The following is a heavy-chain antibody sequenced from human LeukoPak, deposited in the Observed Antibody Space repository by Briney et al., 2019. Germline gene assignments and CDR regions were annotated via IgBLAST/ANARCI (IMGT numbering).Heavy chain of an antibody. Sequence: PSETLSLTCAVYGGSFSGYYWSWIRQPPGKGLEWIGEINHSGSTNYTPSLKSRVTISVDTSKNQFSLKLSSVTAADTAVYYCARVTGYIVEDYFDYWGQGTLVTVSS. J-gene: IGHJ4*02. CDR3: ARVTGYIVEDYFDY. CDR1: GGSFSGYY. V-gene: IGHV4-34*01. D-gene: IGHD3-22*01. CDR2: INHSGST.